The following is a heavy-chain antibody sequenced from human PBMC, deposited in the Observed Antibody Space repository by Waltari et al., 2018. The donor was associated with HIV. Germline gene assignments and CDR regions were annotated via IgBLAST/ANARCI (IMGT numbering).Heavy chain of an antibody. Sequence: SYAISWVRQAPGQGLEWMGGIIPIFSTANYAQKFQGRVTITADESTSTAYMELSSLRSEDTAVYYCARAGWGGNYYPLELGYWVQGTLVTVSS. D-gene: IGHD1-26*01. CDR1: SYA. J-gene: IGHJ4*02. CDR2: IIPIFSTA. V-gene: IGHV1-69*01. CDR3: ARAGWGGNYYPLELGY.